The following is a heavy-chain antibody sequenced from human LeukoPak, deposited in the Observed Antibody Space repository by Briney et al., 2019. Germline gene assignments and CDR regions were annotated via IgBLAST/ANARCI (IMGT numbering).Heavy chain of an antibody. CDR3: AKDGRYYFGSGAYLFYS. J-gene: IGHJ5*01. Sequence: GGSLRLSCAASGFTFSSYAMSWVRQAPGKGLEWVSAISGSGDNTYYADSVRGRFTISRDNSNDTLYLQMNNLRAVDTSVYYFAKDGRYYFGSGAYLFYSGGQGTLVTVSS. D-gene: IGHD3-10*01. V-gene: IGHV3-23*01. CDR1: GFTFSSYA. CDR2: ISGSGDNT.